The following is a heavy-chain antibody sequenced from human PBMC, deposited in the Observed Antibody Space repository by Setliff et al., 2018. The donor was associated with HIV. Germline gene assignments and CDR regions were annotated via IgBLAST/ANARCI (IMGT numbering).Heavy chain of an antibody. V-gene: IGHV4-39*01. J-gene: IGHJ4*02. CDR2: IDYSGST. D-gene: IGHD2-15*01. CDR1: GGSISSSSYY. Sequence: PSETLSLTCTVSGGSISSSSYYWGWIRQPPGKGLEWIGSIDYSGSTYYNPSLKSRVTISVDTSKNQSSLQLTSVTAADTAVYYCARPTDCSGGRCYSAFQFNYWGQGTLVTVSS. CDR3: ARPTDCSGGRCYSAFQFNY.